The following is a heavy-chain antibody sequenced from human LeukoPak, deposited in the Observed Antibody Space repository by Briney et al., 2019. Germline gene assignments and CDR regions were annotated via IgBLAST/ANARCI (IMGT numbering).Heavy chain of an antibody. CDR2: IWYDGTKK. V-gene: IGHV3-33*01. CDR1: GFTFSSYG. Sequence: GGSLRLSCAASGFTFSSYGMHWVRQAPGKGMEWVAVIWYDGTKKYYADSVKGRFSISRDNSKNTLYLQMNSLRAEDTAVYYCATVAAAGSSVFDYWGQGTLVTVSS. J-gene: IGHJ4*02. D-gene: IGHD6-13*01. CDR3: ATVAAAGSSVFDY.